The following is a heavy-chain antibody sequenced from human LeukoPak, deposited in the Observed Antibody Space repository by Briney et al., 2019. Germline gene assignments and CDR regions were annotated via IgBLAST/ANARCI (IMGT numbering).Heavy chain of an antibody. Sequence: SGGSLRLSCAASGFTFSSYVMHWVRQAPGKGLEWVAVIPYDGSNKYYADSVKGRFTISRDNSKNTLYLQMNSLRAEDTAVYYCAKDGQGLTYYFDYWGQGTLVTVSS. CDR1: GFTFSSYV. D-gene: IGHD3-9*01. CDR3: AKDGQGLTYYFDY. V-gene: IGHV3-30-3*01. J-gene: IGHJ4*02. CDR2: IPYDGSNK.